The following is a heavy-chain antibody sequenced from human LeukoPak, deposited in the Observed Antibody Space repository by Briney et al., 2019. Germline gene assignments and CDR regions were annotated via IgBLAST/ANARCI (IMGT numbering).Heavy chain of an antibody. Sequence: ASVKVSCKASGYTFTSYGISWVRQAPGQGLEWMGWISAYNGNTNYAQKLQGRVTMTTDTSTSTAYMELRSLRSDDTAVYYCARVGCSSSWSVSTVDYWGQGTLVTVSS. J-gene: IGHJ4*02. V-gene: IGHV1-18*01. D-gene: IGHD6-13*01. CDR3: ARVGCSSSWSVSTVDY. CDR2: ISAYNGNT. CDR1: GYTFTSYG.